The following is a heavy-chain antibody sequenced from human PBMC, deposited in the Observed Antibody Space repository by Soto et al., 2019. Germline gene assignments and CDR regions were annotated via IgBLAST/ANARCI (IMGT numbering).Heavy chain of an antibody. V-gene: IGHV4-30-2*01. CDR1: GGSISSGGYS. D-gene: IGHD3-10*01. CDR2: IYHSGST. Sequence: QLQLQESGSGLVKPSQTLSLTCAVSGGSISSGGYSWSWIRQPPGKGLEWIGYIYHSGSTYYNPSLKSRVTISVDRSKNQFSLKLSSVTAADTAVYYCASDYGSGSYLNHSPYYYYGMDVWGQGTTVTVSS. CDR3: ASDYGSGSYLNHSPYYYYGMDV. J-gene: IGHJ6*02.